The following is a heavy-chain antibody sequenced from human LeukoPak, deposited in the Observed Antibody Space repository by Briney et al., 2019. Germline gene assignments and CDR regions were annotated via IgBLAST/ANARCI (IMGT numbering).Heavy chain of an antibody. CDR3: ARGGGFWSGSDPYGMDV. J-gene: IGHJ6*02. D-gene: IGHD3-3*01. Sequence: ASVKVSCKASEYTFIGYYMHWVRQAPGQGLEWMAWINPNSGGTNYAQKFQGRVALTRDTSISTAHMELSRLRSDDTAVYYCARGGGFWSGSDPYGMDVWGQGTTVTVSS. V-gene: IGHV1-2*02. CDR2: INPNSGGT. CDR1: EYTFIGYY.